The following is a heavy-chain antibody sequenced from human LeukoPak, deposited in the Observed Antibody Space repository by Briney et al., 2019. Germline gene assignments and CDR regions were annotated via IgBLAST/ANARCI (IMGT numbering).Heavy chain of an antibody. CDR3: ARDPRIAAAGRTMDNWFDP. V-gene: IGHV1-69*04. Sequence: SVKVSCKASGGTFSSYAISWVRQAPGQGLEWMGRIIPILGIANYAQKFQGRVTITADKSTSTAYMELSSLRSEDTAVYYCARDPRIAAAGRTMDNWFDPWGQGTLVTVSS. J-gene: IGHJ5*02. D-gene: IGHD6-13*01. CDR2: IIPILGIA. CDR1: GGTFSSYA.